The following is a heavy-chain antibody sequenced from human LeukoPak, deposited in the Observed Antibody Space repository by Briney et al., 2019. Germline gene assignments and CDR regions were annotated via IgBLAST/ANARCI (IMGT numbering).Heavy chain of an antibody. CDR2: IHSGGNI. J-gene: IGHJ4*02. CDR3: ARGPVQGIIAY. CDR1: GFIVSSNY. D-gene: IGHD3-10*01. Sequence: GGSLRLSCAASGFIVSSNYMSWVRQAPGKGLEWVSVIHSGGNIYYADSVKGRFTISRDNSENTLYLQMNNLRAEDTAVYYCARGPVQGIIAYWGQGTLVTVSS. V-gene: IGHV3-53*01.